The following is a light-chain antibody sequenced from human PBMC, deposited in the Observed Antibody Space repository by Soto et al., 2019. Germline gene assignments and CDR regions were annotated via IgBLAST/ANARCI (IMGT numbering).Light chain of an antibody. CDR2: SAS. CDR1: QNIFSY. V-gene: IGKV1-39*01. CDR3: HQSYRTVWT. J-gene: IGKJ1*01. Sequence: DIHMTQSPSSLSASVGDRVTITCRTSQNIFSYLNWYQQKAGQAPKLLIHSASTLESGVPSRFSGGGSGTDFTLTISGLQPEDFATYFCHQSYRTVWTFGQGTKVDIK.